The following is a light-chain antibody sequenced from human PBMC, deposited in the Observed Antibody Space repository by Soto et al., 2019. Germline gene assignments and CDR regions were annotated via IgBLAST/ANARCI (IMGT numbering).Light chain of an antibody. Sequence: QSVLTQPASVSGSPGQSITISCTGTSSDVGGYNYVSWYQQHPGNAPKLMIYDVSNRPSGVSNRFSGSKSGNTASLTISGLQAEDEADYYCSSYTSSSLHVFGTGTQLTVL. J-gene: IGLJ1*01. CDR2: DVS. V-gene: IGLV2-14*03. CDR1: SSDVGGYNY. CDR3: SSYTSSSLHV.